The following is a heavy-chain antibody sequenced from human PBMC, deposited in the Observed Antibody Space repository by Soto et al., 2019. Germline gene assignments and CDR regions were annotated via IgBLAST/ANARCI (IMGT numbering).Heavy chain of an antibody. D-gene: IGHD6-19*01. J-gene: IGHJ4*02. CDR1: GGSISSYY. CDR3: ARVSSGLWYFDY. CDR2: IYYSGST. Sequence: QVQLQESGPGLVKPSETLSLTCTVSGGSISSYYWSWIRQPPGKGLEWIGYIYYSGSTNYNPSLKSRVPISVNPSKNQFSLKLTSVTAADTAVYYCARVSSGLWYFDYWGQGTLVTVSS. V-gene: IGHV4-59*01.